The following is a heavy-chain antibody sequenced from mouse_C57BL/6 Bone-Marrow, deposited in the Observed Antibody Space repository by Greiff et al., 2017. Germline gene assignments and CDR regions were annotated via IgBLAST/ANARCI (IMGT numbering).Heavy chain of an antibody. D-gene: IGHD1-1*01. Sequence: VQLQQPGAELVKPGASVKLSCKASGYTFTSYWMQWVKQRPGQGLAWIGEIDPSDSYTNYNQKFKGKATLTVDTSSCTAYMQLSSLTSEDSAVYYCASHYYGSSYWYFDVWGTGTTVTVSS. CDR3: ASHYYGSSYWYFDV. CDR2: IDPSDSYT. J-gene: IGHJ1*03. CDR1: GYTFTSYW. V-gene: IGHV1-50*01.